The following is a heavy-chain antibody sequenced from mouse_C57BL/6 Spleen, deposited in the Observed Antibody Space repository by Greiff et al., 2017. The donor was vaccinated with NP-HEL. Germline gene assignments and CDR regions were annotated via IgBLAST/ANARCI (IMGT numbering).Heavy chain of an antibody. Sequence: QVQLQQPGAELVKPGASVKLSCKASGYTFTSYWMHWVKQRPGQGLEWIGMIHPNSGSTNYNEKFKSKATLTVDKSSSTAYMQLSSLTSEDSAVYYCAGSLDSSGYADYWGQGTTLTVSS. CDR1: GYTFTSYW. J-gene: IGHJ2*01. D-gene: IGHD3-2*02. V-gene: IGHV1-64*01. CDR3: AGSLDSSGYADY. CDR2: IHPNSGST.